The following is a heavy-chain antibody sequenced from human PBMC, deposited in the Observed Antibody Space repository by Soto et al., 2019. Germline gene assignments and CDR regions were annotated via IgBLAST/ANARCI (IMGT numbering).Heavy chain of an antibody. CDR1: GFIFSSYG. V-gene: IGHV3-33*01. CDR3: ARGYCGGDCYRGSWFDP. CDR2: IWYDGRDK. J-gene: IGHJ5*02. Sequence: QVQLVESGGGVVQPGRSLRLSCAASGFIFSSYGMHWVRQAPGKGLEWVAFIWYDGRDKYYADSVKGRFTISRDNSKNRLYRQMNSPGAEDTAVYYCARGYCGGDCYRGSWFDPWGQGTLVTVSS. D-gene: IGHD2-21*02.